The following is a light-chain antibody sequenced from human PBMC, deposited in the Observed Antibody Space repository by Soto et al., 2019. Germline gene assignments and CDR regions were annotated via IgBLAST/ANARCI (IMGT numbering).Light chain of an antibody. J-gene: IGKJ2*01. CDR1: RSIGNY. CDR3: QQSYSTPYS. Sequence: DIQMTQSPSSLSASVGDRVTITCRASRSIGNYLNWYQQKPESAPKLLIYLTSSLQSGVPSRFSGSGSGTDFTLNISSLQPEDFATYYGQQSYSTPYSFGQGTKLEIK. V-gene: IGKV1-39*01. CDR2: LTS.